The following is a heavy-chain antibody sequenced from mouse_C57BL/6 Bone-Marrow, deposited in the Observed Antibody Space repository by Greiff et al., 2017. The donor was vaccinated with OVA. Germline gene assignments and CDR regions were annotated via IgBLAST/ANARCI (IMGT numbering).Heavy chain of an antibody. CDR1: GFTFSDYY. J-gene: IGHJ4*01. CDR2: INYDGSST. V-gene: IGHV5-16*01. Sequence: EVQLVESEGGLVQPGSSMKLSCTASGFTFSDYYMPWVRQVPEKGLEWVANINYDGSSTYYLDSLKSRFIISRDNAKNILYLQMSSLKSEDTATYDCARVGYGPYYYAWDYWGQGTSVTVSS. CDR3: ARVGYGPYYYAWDY. D-gene: IGHD1-1*02.